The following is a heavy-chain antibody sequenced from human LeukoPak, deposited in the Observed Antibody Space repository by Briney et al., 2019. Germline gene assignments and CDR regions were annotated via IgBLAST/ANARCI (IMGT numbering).Heavy chain of an antibody. CDR1: GGTFSSYV. D-gene: IGHD2-21*01. CDR2: IIPIFGTA. J-gene: IGHJ4*02. V-gene: IGHV1-69*01. Sequence: SVNVSCKASGGTFSSYVISWVRQAPGQGLGWMGGIIPIFGTANNAQKFQGRVTITADESTSTAYMELSSLRSEDTAVYYCWGGGWKKPFDYWGQGTLVTVSS. CDR3: WGGGWKKPFDY.